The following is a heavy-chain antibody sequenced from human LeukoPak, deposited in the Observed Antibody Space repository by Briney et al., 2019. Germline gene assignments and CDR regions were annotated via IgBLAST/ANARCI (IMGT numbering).Heavy chain of an antibody. CDR2: ISYDGPNK. CDR3: AKEKLPSGYSFLTDY. D-gene: IGHD5-18*01. J-gene: IGHJ4*02. CDR1: GFTFNSYG. Sequence: GGSLRLSCAASGFTFNSYGMHWVRQAPGKGLEWVAVISYDGPNKYYANSVKGRFTISRDDSKSALYLQMNSLRPEDTAVYYCAKEKLPSGYSFLTDYWGQGTLVTVSS. V-gene: IGHV3-30*18.